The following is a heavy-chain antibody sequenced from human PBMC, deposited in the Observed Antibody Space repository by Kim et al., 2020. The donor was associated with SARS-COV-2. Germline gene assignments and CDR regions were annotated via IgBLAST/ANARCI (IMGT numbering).Heavy chain of an antibody. CDR2: IRSKSNNYAT. CDR1: GFTFSGSA. V-gene: IGHV3-73*01. Sequence: GGSLRLSCAASGFTFSGSAMHWVRQASGKGLEWVGRIRSKSNNYATAYGASVKGRFTISRDDSKNTAYLQMNSLETEDTAVYYCTSTNYDFWSGYFDYWGQGILVTVSS. J-gene: IGHJ4*02. CDR3: TSTNYDFWSGYFDY. D-gene: IGHD3-3*01.